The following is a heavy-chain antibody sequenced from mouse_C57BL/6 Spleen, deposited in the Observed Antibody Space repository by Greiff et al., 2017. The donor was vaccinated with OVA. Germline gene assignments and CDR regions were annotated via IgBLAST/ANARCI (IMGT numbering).Heavy chain of an antibody. CDR3: ARGDYGSSYEVDV. D-gene: IGHD1-1*01. Sequence: VQLQQSGAELVKPGASVKLSCTASGFNIKDYYMHWVKQRTEQGLEWIGRIDPEDGETKCAPKFQGKATITADTSSNTAYLQLSSLTSEDTAVYYCARGDYGSSYEVDVWGTGTTVTGSS. V-gene: IGHV14-2*01. J-gene: IGHJ1*03. CDR1: GFNIKDYY. CDR2: IDPEDGET.